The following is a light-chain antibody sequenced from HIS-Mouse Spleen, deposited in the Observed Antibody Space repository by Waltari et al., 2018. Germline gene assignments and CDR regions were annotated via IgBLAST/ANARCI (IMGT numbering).Light chain of an antibody. J-gene: IGKJ3*01. Sequence: DIVMTQSPLSLPVTPGEPASISCRSSQSLLHSNGYNYLDWYLQKPGQSPQLLIYLGSNRASGVPDRFSGSGSGTDFTLKISRVEAEDVGVYYCMQALQTPFTFGPVTKVDIK. CDR2: LGS. CDR1: QSLLHSNGYNY. CDR3: MQALQTPFT. V-gene: IGKV2-28*01.